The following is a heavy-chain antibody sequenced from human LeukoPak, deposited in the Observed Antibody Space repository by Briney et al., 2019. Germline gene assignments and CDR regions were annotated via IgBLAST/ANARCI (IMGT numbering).Heavy chain of an antibody. CDR1: GYTFTGYY. Sequence: GASVKVSCKASGYTFTGYYMHWVRQAPGQGLEWMGWISAYNDNTNYAQNLQGRVTLTTDTSTSTAYMELRSLRSDDTAMYYCARVRSLFTRFRQLCLDYWGQGTLVTVSS. V-gene: IGHV1-18*04. D-gene: IGHD6-13*01. J-gene: IGHJ4*02. CDR3: ARVRSLFTRFRQLCLDY. CDR2: ISAYNDNT.